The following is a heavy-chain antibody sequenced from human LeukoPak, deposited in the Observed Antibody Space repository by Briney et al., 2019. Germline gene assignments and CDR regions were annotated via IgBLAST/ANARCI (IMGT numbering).Heavy chain of an antibody. CDR2: IDYDSSHI. Sequence: KPGGSLRLSCAASGFTFSNSAMNWVRQVPGKGLEWVSSIDYDSSHIYYAASVRGRFTISRDNARNSVYLKMNSLRVEDTAVYYCARDPLRYLRVGHYDYWGQGTLVAVSS. V-gene: IGHV3-21*01. J-gene: IGHJ4*02. CDR1: GFTFSNSA. D-gene: IGHD3-9*01. CDR3: ARDPLRYLRVGHYDY.